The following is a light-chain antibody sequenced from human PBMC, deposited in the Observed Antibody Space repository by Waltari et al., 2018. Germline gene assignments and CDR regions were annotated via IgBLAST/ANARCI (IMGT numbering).Light chain of an antibody. CDR3: SSYAGSNYYV. V-gene: IGLV2-8*01. CDR2: EVN. J-gene: IGLJ1*01. Sequence: QSALTQPPSASGSPGQSVTTSCTGTSSDVGGYNYVSWYQQHPGKAPKLMIYEVNERPSGVPDRFSGSKSGNTASLTVSGLQAEDEADYYCSSYAGSNYYVFGTGTKVTVL. CDR1: SSDVGGYNY.